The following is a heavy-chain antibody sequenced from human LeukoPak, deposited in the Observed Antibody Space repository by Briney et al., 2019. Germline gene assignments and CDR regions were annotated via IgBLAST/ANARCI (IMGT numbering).Heavy chain of an antibody. CDR3: ARHTIAAAATDY. D-gene: IGHD6-13*01. Sequence: GESLKISRETSGYSFTSYWIGWVRQMPGQGLEWMGIIYPGDSDTRYSPSFQGQVTISADKSISTAYLQWSSLKASDTAMYYCARHTIAAAATDYWGQGTLVTVSS. V-gene: IGHV5-51*01. CDR2: IYPGDSDT. CDR1: GYSFTSYW. J-gene: IGHJ4*02.